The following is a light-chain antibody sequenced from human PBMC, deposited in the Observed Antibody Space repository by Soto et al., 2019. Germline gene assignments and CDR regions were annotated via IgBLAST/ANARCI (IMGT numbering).Light chain of an antibody. Sequence: EIVLTQSPATLSLSPGERATVSCRASQSVSSHVAWYQQKPGQAPRLLIYDASNRATGIPARFSGSGSGTDFTLTISSLEPEDFAVYYCQQRSNWPQGYTFGQGTKLQIK. CDR2: DAS. V-gene: IGKV3-11*01. CDR1: QSVSSH. CDR3: QQRSNWPQGYT. J-gene: IGKJ2*01.